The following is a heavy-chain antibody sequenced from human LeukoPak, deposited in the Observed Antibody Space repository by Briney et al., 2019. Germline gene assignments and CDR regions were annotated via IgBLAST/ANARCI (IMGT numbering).Heavy chain of an antibody. Sequence: ASVKVSCKASGYTFTGYYMHWVRQAPGQGLEWMGIINPSGGSTSYAQKFQGRVTMTRDTSTSTVYMELSSLRSEDTAVYYCARCGGDCYWNYYYYMDVWGKGTTVTISS. CDR3: ARCGGDCYWNYYYYMDV. CDR1: GYTFTGYY. J-gene: IGHJ6*03. D-gene: IGHD2-21*02. CDR2: INPSGGST. V-gene: IGHV1-46*01.